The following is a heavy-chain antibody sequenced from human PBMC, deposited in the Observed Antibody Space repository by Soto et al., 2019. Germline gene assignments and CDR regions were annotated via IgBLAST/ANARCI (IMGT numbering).Heavy chain of an antibody. CDR3: AREGNYYDSSGYPPFYYYYYGMDV. J-gene: IGHJ6*02. D-gene: IGHD3-22*01. CDR2: ISSSSSTI. V-gene: IGHV3-48*02. CDR1: GFTFSSYS. Sequence: GGSLRLSCAASGFTFSSYSMNWVRQAPGKGLEWVSYISSSSSTIYYADSVKGRFTISRDNAKNSLYLQMNSLRDEDTAVYYCAREGNYYDSSGYPPFYYYYYGMDVWGQGTTVTVSS.